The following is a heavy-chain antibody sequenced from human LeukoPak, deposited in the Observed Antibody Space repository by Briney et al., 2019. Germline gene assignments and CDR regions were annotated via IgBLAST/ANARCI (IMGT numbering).Heavy chain of an antibody. D-gene: IGHD1-14*01. J-gene: IGHJ4*02. CDR3: ARASTGNDY. CDR2: IRNKANSYTT. Sequence: GGSLRLSCAASGFTFSDHYMDWVRQAPGKGREWVGRIRNKANSYTTEYAASVKGRFTISRDDSKNSLYLQMNSLKTEDTAVYYCARASTGNDYWGQGTLVTVSS. V-gene: IGHV3-72*01. CDR1: GFTFSDHY.